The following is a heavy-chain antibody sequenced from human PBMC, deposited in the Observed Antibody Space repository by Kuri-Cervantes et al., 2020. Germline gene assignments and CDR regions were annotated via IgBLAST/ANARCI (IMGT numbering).Heavy chain of an antibody. V-gene: IGHV3-33*01. CDR1: GFTFSSYG. D-gene: IGHD3-22*01. Sequence: GGSLRLSCAASGFTFSSYGMHWVRQAPGKGLGWVAVIWYDGSNKYYADSVKGRFTISRDNSKNTLYLQMNSLRAEDTAVYYCASETLYYYDSSGYHNWGQGTLVTVSS. CDR2: IWYDGSNK. CDR3: ASETLYYYDSSGYHN. J-gene: IGHJ4*02.